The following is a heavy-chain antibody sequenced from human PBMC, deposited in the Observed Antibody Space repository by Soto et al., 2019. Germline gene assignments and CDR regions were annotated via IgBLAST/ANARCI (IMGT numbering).Heavy chain of an antibody. D-gene: IGHD2-2*01. V-gene: IGHV3-23*01. Sequence: GGSLRLSCAASGFTFSSYAMSWVRQAPGKGLEWVSAISGSGGSTYYADSVKGRFTISRDNSKNTLYLQMNSLRAEDTAVYYCAKDLSYGAEDIVVVPVAYMGNAFDIWGQGTMVTVSS. J-gene: IGHJ3*02. CDR3: AKDLSYGAEDIVVVPVAYMGNAFDI. CDR1: GFTFSSYA. CDR2: ISGSGGST.